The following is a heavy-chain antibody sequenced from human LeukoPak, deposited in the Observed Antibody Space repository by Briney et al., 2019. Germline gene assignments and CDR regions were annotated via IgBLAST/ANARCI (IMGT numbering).Heavy chain of an antibody. Sequence: GGSLRLSCAASGFTFSSYAMSWVRQAPGKGLEWVSAISGSGGSTYYADSVKGRFTISRDNSKNTLYLQMNSLRAEDTAVYYCAKDFQSGYHGGGSFDYWGQGTLVTVSS. CDR3: AKDFQSGYHGGGSFDY. CDR1: GFTFSSYA. V-gene: IGHV3-23*01. CDR2: ISGSGGST. J-gene: IGHJ4*02. D-gene: IGHD5-12*01.